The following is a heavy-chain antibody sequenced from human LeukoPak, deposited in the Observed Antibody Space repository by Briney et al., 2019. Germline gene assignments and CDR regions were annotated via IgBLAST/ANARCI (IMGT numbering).Heavy chain of an antibody. J-gene: IGHJ4*02. CDR1: GFTVSSNY. CDR3: ARVGQQLVQDY. Sequence: GGSLRLSCAASGFTVSSNYMCWVRQAPGKGLEWVSVIYSGGSTYYADSVEGRFTISRDNSKNTLYLQMNSLRAEDTAVYYCARVGQQLVQDYWGQGTLVTVSS. D-gene: IGHD6-13*01. CDR2: IYSGGST. V-gene: IGHV3-53*01.